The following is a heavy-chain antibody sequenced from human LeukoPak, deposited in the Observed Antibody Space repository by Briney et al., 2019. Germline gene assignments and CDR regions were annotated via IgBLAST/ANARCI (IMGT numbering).Heavy chain of an antibody. Sequence: PSETLSLTCAVYGGSFSGYYWSWIRQPPGKGLEWIGEINHSGSTNYNPSLKSRVPISVDTSQNQFSLKLSCVTAADTAVYYRARSGLVRRVMSVRYPEDYWGQGTLVTVSS. CDR3: ARSGLVRRVMSVRYPEDY. V-gene: IGHV4-34*01. D-gene: IGHD3-10*01. CDR1: GGSFSGYY. CDR2: INHSGST. J-gene: IGHJ4*02.